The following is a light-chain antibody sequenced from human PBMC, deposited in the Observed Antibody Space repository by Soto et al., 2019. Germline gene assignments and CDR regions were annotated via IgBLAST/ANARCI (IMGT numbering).Light chain of an antibody. V-gene: IGKV3D-20*02. CDR1: QTVSNNY. Sequence: EIVLTQSPGTLSLSPGERATLSCRASQTVSNNYLAWYQQKPGQAPRLLIYGASSRATGIPDRFSGSGSGTDFTLTISRLEPEDFAVYYCQQRANWPPLTFGQGTRLEIK. CDR3: QQRANWPPLT. CDR2: GAS. J-gene: IGKJ5*01.